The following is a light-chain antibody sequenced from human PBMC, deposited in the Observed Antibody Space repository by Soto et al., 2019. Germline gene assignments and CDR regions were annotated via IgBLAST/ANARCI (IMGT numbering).Light chain of an antibody. V-gene: IGKV1-27*01. CDR3: QKWNSASLMT. CDR2: AAS. CDR1: QGIGNY. J-gene: IGKJ5*01. Sequence: DIQMTQSPSSLSASVGDRVTITCRASQGIGNYLAWYQQKPGKVPKLLFYAASTLQSAVPSRFSGSGSGSGFTLTISGLQPEDVATYCCQKWNSASLMTFAQGTRLWI.